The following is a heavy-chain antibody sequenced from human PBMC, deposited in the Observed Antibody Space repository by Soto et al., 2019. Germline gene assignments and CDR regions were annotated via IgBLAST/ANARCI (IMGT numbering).Heavy chain of an antibody. CDR2: ISWNSGSI. CDR1: GFTFDDYA. J-gene: IGHJ4*02. CDR3: TTDLRWIWSY. V-gene: IGHV3-9*01. D-gene: IGHD5-12*01. Sequence: EVQLVESGGGLVQPGRSLRLSCAASGFTFDDYAMHWVRQAPGKGLEWVSGISWNSGSIGYADSVKGRFTISRDNAKNSLYLQMNSLRAEDTALYYCTTDLRWIWSYWGQGTLVTVSS.